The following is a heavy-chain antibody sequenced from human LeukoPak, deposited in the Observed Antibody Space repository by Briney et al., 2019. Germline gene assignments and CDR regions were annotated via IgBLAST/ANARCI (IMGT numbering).Heavy chain of an antibody. Sequence: SETLSLTCTVSGGSVGSGSYYWSWIRQPPGKGLEWIGYIYYSGSTNYNPSLKSRATISVDTSKNQFSLKLSSVTAADTAVYYCARNLGGSSWVFDYWGQGTLVTVSS. CDR1: GGSVGSGSYY. D-gene: IGHD6-13*01. CDR2: IYYSGST. CDR3: ARNLGGSSWVFDY. J-gene: IGHJ4*02. V-gene: IGHV4-61*01.